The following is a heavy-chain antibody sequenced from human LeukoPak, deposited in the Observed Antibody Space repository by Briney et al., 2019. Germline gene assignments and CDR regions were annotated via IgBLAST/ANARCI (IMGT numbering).Heavy chain of an antibody. J-gene: IGHJ6*02. CDR2: INGDGSDT. CDR3: VRGAYYFYGMDV. V-gene: IGHV3-74*01. D-gene: IGHD3-16*01. CDR1: GFTFSRYW. Sequence: PGGSLRLSCAASGFTFSRYWMHWVRQVPGKGLVWVAQINGDGSDTSYADSMRGRCTISRDNAKNTLYLHINSLRPEDTAVFYCVRGAYYFYGMDVWGQGTTVTASS.